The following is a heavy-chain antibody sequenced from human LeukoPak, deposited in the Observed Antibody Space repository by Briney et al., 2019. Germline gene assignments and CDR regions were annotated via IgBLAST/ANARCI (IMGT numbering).Heavy chain of an antibody. CDR2: INAGNGNT. V-gene: IGHV1-3*01. Sequence: GASVKVSCKASGYTFTSYAMHWVRQAPGQRLEWMGWINAGNGNTKYSQKFQGRVTITRDTSASTAYMGLSSLRSEDTAVYYCARVSSHFSGWMAFDIWGQGTMVTVSS. CDR3: ARVSSHFSGWMAFDI. J-gene: IGHJ3*02. D-gene: IGHD6-19*01. CDR1: GYTFTSYA.